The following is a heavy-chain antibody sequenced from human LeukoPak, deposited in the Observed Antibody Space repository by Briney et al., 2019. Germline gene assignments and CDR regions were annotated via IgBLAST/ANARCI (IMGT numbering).Heavy chain of an antibody. CDR2: IYYSGST. D-gene: IGHD3-22*01. CDR1: GGSISSYY. V-gene: IGHV4-59*01. Sequence: SETLSLTCTVSGGSISSYYWSWIRQPPGKGLEWIGYIYYSGSTNYNPSLKSRVTISVDTSKNQFSLKLSSVTAADTAVYYRAREDGSGLFDYWGQGTLVTVSS. CDR3: AREDGSGLFDY. J-gene: IGHJ4*02.